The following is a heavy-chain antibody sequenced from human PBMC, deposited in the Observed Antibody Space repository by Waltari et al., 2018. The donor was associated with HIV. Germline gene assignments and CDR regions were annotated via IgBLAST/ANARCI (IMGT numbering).Heavy chain of an antibody. J-gene: IGHJ4*02. V-gene: IGHV3-9*01. CDR1: GFTFDDYA. D-gene: IGHD6-19*01. Sequence: EVQLVESGGGLVQPGRSLRLSCAAPGFTFDDYAMHWVRQAPGKGLEWVSGISWNSGSIGYADSVKGRFTISRDNAKNSLYLQMNSLRAEDTALYYCAKDILRKAPSAVARADYWGQGTLVTVSS. CDR2: ISWNSGSI. CDR3: AKDILRKAPSAVARADY.